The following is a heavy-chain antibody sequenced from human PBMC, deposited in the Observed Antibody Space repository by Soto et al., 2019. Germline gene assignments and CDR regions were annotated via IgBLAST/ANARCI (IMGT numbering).Heavy chain of an antibody. Sequence: GGSLRLSCAASGFTFSDYAMSWFRQAPGKGPEWVSSISAGGGRTYYADSVKGRLTISRDNPKNTLYLQMNSLRAEDTAVYYCAKGYYYDSSGYLDYWGQGTLVTVSS. CDR2: ISAGGGRT. V-gene: IGHV3-23*01. CDR1: GFTFSDYA. J-gene: IGHJ4*02. CDR3: AKGYYYDSSGYLDY. D-gene: IGHD3-22*01.